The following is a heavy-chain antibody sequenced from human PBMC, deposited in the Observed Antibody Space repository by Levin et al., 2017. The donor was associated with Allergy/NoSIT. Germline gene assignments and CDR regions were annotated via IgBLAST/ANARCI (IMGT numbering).Heavy chain of an antibody. CDR1: GFTFDDYA. CDR3: VRSSGSYYKPNFDH. D-gene: IGHD3-10*01. CDR2: ISWNSDSI. V-gene: IGHV3-9*01. Sequence: SLKISCAASGFTFDDYAMHWVRQGPGKGLEWVSSISWNSDSIGYGDSVKGRFTISRDNDKNFLYLQMNSLRTEDTALYYCVRSSGSYYKPNFDHWGQGTLVTVSS. J-gene: IGHJ4*02.